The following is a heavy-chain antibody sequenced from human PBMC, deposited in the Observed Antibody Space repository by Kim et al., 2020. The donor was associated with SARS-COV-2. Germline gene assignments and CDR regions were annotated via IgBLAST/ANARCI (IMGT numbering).Heavy chain of an antibody. V-gene: IGHV4-59*01. CDR2: IYYSGST. D-gene: IGHD6-19*01. CDR3: AGGEPKSGWYDY. CDR1: GGSISSYY. J-gene: IGHJ4*02. Sequence: SETLSLTCTVSGGSISSYYWSWIRQPPGKGLEWIGYIYYSGSTNYNPSLKSRVTISVDTSKNQFSLKLSSVTAADTAVYYCAGGEPKSGWYDYWGQGTLVTVSS.